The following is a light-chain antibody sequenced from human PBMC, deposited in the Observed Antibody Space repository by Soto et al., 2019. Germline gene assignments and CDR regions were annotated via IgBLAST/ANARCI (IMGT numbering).Light chain of an antibody. CDR3: AAWDDNLSGFYV. J-gene: IGLJ1*01. Sequence: QSVLTQPPSASGTPGQRVTISCSGRDSNIGSNGVNWYQHLPGMAPKLLTQSNDHRPSGVADRFSGSKSGTSASLAISGLQSEDESEYYCAAWDDNLSGFYVFGTGTKVTVL. CDR2: SND. V-gene: IGLV1-44*01. CDR1: DSNIGSNG.